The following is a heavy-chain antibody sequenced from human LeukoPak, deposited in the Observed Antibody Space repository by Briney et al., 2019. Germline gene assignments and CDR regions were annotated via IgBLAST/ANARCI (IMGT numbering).Heavy chain of an antibody. CDR1: GFTFSTYS. Sequence: PGGSLRLSCAASGFTFSTYSMNWVRQAPGKGLEWVSYISSSSSTIYYADSVRGRFTISRHNAKSSLFLQMNSLRADDTAVYYCARVSRGKWELLGAHDYWGQGTLVTVSS. V-gene: IGHV3-48*04. D-gene: IGHD1-26*01. CDR3: ARVSRGKWELLGAHDY. CDR2: ISSSSSTI. J-gene: IGHJ4*02.